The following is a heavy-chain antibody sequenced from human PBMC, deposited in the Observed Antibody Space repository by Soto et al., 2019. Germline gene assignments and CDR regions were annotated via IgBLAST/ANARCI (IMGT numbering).Heavy chain of an antibody. Sequence: SETLSLTCTVSGGSISSGDYYWSWIRQPPGKGLEWIGYIYYSGSTYYNPSLKSRVTISVDTSKNQFSLKLSSVTAADTAVYYCARASGYAQVPNYYYYYGMDVWGQGTTVTVSS. J-gene: IGHJ6*02. D-gene: IGHD5-12*01. CDR2: IYYSGST. CDR3: ARASGYAQVPNYYYYYGMDV. V-gene: IGHV4-30-4*01. CDR1: GGSISSGDYY.